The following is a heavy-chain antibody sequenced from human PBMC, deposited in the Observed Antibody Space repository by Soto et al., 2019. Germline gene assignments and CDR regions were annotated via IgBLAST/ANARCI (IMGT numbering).Heavy chain of an antibody. J-gene: IGHJ4*02. CDR3: AGETYYYGSGREGVFDY. CDR1: GFTFSTYA. CDR2: INDNGGST. Sequence: EVHLLESGGGLVQPGGSLRLSCAASGFTFSTYAMSWVRQAPGKGLEWVSSINDNGGSTYYADAVKGRSTVSRDNPKNTLYLQMNSLRAEDTAVYYCAGETYYYGSGREGVFDYWGQGTLVTVSS. V-gene: IGHV3-23*01. D-gene: IGHD3-10*01.